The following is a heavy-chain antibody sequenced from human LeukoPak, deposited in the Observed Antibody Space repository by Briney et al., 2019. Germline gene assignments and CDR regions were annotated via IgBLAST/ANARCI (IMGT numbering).Heavy chain of an antibody. D-gene: IGHD3-22*01. CDR1: GGSFSGYY. V-gene: IGHV4-34*01. Sequence: SETLSLTCAVYGGSFSGYYWSWIRQPPGKGLERIGVINHSGSTNYNPSLKSRVTISVDTSKNQFSLKLSSVTAADTAVYYCARTETYYYDSSGYYLYDYWGQGTLVTVSS. J-gene: IGHJ4*02. CDR3: ARTETYYYDSSGYYLYDY. CDR2: INHSGST.